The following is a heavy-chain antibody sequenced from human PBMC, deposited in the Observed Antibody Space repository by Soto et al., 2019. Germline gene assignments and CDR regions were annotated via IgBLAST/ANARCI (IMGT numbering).Heavy chain of an antibody. CDR3: ARGLLLWFGELSRRGGYYYYMDV. J-gene: IGHJ6*03. CDR1: GGSFSGYY. Sequence: QVQLQQWGAGLLKPSETLSLTCAVYGGSFSGYYWSWIRQTPGKGLEWIGEITDSGSTNYNPSLKRRVTIMVDTPKNQFSLKLSSVTAADTAVDYCARGLLLWFGELSRRGGYYYYMDVWGKGTTVTVSS. V-gene: IGHV4-34*01. CDR2: ITDSGST. D-gene: IGHD3-10*01.